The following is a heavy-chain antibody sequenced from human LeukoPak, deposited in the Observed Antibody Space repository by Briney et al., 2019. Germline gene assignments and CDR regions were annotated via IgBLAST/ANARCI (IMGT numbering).Heavy chain of an antibody. Sequence: ASVKVSCKASGYTFTSYDINWVRQATGQGLEWMGWMNPNSGNTGYAQKSQGRVAMTRNTSISTAYMELSSLRSEDTAVYYCARGRRDYELDDWGQGTTVTVSS. CDR2: MNPNSGNT. V-gene: IGHV1-8*01. D-gene: IGHD4-17*01. CDR3: ARGRRDYELDD. J-gene: IGHJ6*02. CDR1: GYTFTSYD.